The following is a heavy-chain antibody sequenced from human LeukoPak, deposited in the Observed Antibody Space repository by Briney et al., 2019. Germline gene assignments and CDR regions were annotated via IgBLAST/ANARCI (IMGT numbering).Heavy chain of an antibody. CDR1: GFTFNIYA. CDR2: ISGSAGST. Sequence: GGSLRLSCVASGFTFNIYAMSWVRQAPGKGLEWVSTISGSAGSTYSADSVKGRFTISRDNSKNTLYLQMNGLKVEDTAVYYCASLVSLWGQGTLVTVSS. CDR3: ASLVSL. V-gene: IGHV3-23*01. J-gene: IGHJ4*02.